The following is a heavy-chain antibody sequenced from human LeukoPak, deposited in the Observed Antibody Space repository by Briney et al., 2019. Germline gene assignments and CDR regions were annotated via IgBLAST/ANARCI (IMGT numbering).Heavy chain of an antibody. CDR1: GGSISIGDYY. J-gene: IGHJ6*04. V-gene: IGHV4-61*08. D-gene: IGHD3-9*01. CDR2: IYYSGST. Sequence: SETLSFTCTVSGGSISIGDYYWSWIRQPPGKGLDWFGYIYYSGSTNYNPSLKTRVTLSVHTSNNKFSLKLSSVTAACSAVYYCSRGHLYDILTGYYRGMDYYYGMDVWGKGTTVTVSS. CDR3: SRGHLYDILTGYYRGMDYYYGMDV.